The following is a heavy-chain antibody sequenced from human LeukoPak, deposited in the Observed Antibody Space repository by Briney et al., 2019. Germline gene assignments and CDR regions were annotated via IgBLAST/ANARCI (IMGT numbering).Heavy chain of an antibody. CDR1: GFTFSNYG. CDR2: SRGSGGST. Sequence: GGTLRLSFAASGFTFSNYGMSWVRQAPGKGLEWVSTSRGSGGSTYYADSVKGRFTISRDNAKNSLYLQMNSLRAEDTAVYYCARGLINSCLLPNAFDIWGQGTMVTVSS. V-gene: IGHV3-23*01. CDR3: ARGLINSCLLPNAFDI. D-gene: IGHD4/OR15-4a*01. J-gene: IGHJ3*02.